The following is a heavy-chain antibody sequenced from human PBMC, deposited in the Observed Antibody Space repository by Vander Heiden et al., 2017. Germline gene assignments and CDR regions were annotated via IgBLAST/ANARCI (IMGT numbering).Heavy chain of an antibody. CDR3: ARDQGSSNYLFHYYYAVDV. CDR2: ISSSSSYI. CDR1: GFTFSRHS. D-gene: IGHD4-4*01. Sequence: EVQLVESGGGLVKPGGSLRLSCAASGFTFSRHSMNWVRQAPGKGLEWFSSISSSSSYIYYADSVKGRFTISRDNAKSSLYLQMNSLRAEDTAVYYCARDQGSSNYLFHYYYAVDVWGQGTTVTVAS. J-gene: IGHJ6*02. V-gene: IGHV3-21*01.